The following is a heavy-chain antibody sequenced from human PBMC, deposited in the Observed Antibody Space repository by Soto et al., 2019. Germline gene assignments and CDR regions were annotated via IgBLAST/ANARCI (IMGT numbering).Heavy chain of an antibody. CDR1: GFTFSSYG. CDR2: ISYDGSNK. CDR3: AKDWVKWVPPAHWFDP. D-gene: IGHD1-26*01. J-gene: IGHJ5*02. Sequence: QVQLVESGGGVVQPGRSLRLSCAASGFTFSSYGMHWVRQAPGKGLEWVAVISYDGSNKYYADSVKGRFTISRDNSKNTLYLQMNSLRAEDTAVYYCAKDWVKWVPPAHWFDPWGQGTLVTVSS. V-gene: IGHV3-30*18.